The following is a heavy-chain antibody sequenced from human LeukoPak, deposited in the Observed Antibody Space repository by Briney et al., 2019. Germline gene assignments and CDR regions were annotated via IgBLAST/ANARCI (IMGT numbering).Heavy chain of an antibody. CDR1: GGSFSGYY. D-gene: IGHD3-10*01. Sequence: SETLSLTCAVYGGSFSGYYWSWIRQPPGKGLEWIGEINHSGSTNYNPSLKSRVTISVDTSKNQFSLKLSSVTAADTAVYYCARQGKVWSGGYYYYYMDVWGKGTTVTVSS. CDR2: INHSGST. V-gene: IGHV4-34*01. J-gene: IGHJ6*03. CDR3: ARQGKVWSGGYYYYYMDV.